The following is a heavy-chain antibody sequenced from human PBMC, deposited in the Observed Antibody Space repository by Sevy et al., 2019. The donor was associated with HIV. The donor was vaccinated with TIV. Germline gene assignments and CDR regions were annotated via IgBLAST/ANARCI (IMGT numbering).Heavy chain of an antibody. CDR1: GHTLSELS. CDR3: AITKDYYDNSGYPFDY. V-gene: IGHV1-24*01. D-gene: IGHD3-22*01. CDR2: FDPEDGET. Sequence: ASVKVSCKVFGHTLSELSMHWVRQTPGKGLEWMGSFDPEDGETIYAQKFQGRVAMTEDTSTDTAYMELRSLRSEDTAVFYCAITKDYYDNSGYPFDYWGQGTLVTVSS. J-gene: IGHJ4*02.